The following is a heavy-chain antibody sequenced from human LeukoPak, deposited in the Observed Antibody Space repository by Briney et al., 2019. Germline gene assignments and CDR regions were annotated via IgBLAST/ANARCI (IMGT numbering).Heavy chain of an antibody. CDR3: ARDYYDSSGYSIDY. CDR2: ISGSSTTI. D-gene: IGHD3-22*01. CDR1: GFTFSDYY. V-gene: IGHV3-11*01. J-gene: IGHJ4*02. Sequence: GGSLRLSCAASGFTFSDYYMDWIRQAPGKGLEWLSYISGSSTTIYYSDSVKGRFSISRDNAKNSLYLQMNGLRAEDTAVYYCARDYYDSSGYSIDYWGQGTLVTVSS.